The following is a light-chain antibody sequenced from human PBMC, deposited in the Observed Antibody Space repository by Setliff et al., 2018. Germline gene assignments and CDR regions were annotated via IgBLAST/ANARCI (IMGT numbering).Light chain of an antibody. V-gene: IGKV1-5*03. Sequence: DIQMTQSPSTLSASVGDRVTITCRASQSINIWLAWYQQKPGKAPKLLMYQASTLETGVPSRFSGSGSGTEFTLTISSLQPDDFATYYCQQYDSESSFGQGTKV. CDR2: QAS. J-gene: IGKJ1*01. CDR1: QSINIW. CDR3: QQYDSESS.